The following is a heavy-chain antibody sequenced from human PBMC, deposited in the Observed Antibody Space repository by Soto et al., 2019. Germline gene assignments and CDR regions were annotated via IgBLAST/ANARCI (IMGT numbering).Heavy chain of an antibody. D-gene: IGHD3-3*01. CDR1: GPSISSNSYY. J-gene: IGHJ4*02. V-gene: IGHV4-39*01. Sequence: TEPLSLTSTVSGPSISSNSYYWGWLRQPTRKGLEWIGSIYYSGSTYYNPSLKSRVTISVDTSKNQFSLKLSSVTAADTAVYYCASYVDYDFWSGYTYYFDYWGQGTLVTVS. CDR2: IYYSGST. CDR3: ASYVDYDFWSGYTYYFDY.